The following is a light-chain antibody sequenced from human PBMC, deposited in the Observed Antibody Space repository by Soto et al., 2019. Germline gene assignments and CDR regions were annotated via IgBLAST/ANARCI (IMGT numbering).Light chain of an antibody. Sequence: QAVLTQPPSASGTPGQRVTISCSGSSSNIGSSYVYWYQQLPGTAPKLLIYRNNQRPSGVPDRFSGSKSGTSASLAISGLRSEDEADYYCAAWDDSLSGLVFGTGTQLTVL. CDR2: RNN. CDR3: AAWDDSLSGLV. V-gene: IGLV1-47*01. J-gene: IGLJ1*01. CDR1: SSNIGSSY.